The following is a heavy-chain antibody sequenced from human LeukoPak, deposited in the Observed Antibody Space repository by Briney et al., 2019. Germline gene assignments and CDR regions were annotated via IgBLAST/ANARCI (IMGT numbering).Heavy chain of an antibody. D-gene: IGHD1-26*01. CDR3: ARDRRSRHAFDI. CDR1: GGSISSYY. V-gene: IGHV4-4*07. Sequence: SETLSLTCTVSGGSISSYYWSWIRQPAGKGLEWIGRIYTSGGTNYNPSLKSRVTMSVDTSKNQFSLKLSSVTAADTAVYYCARDRRSRHAFDIWGQGTMVTVSS. CDR2: IYTSGGT. J-gene: IGHJ3*02.